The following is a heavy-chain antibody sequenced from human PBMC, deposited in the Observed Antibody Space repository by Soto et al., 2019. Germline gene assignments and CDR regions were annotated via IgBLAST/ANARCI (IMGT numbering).Heavy chain of an antibody. V-gene: IGHV1-8*01. CDR1: GYTFTSYD. CDR3: AKEKISTSCCNWFDP. D-gene: IGHD2-2*01. Sequence: ASVKVSCKASGYTFTSYDINWVRQATGQGPEWMGWMNPDSGNTGYVQKFQGRVTMTRNTAISTAYMELSSLRSEDTAVYYCAKEKISTSCCNWFDPWGQGTLVTVSS. CDR2: MNPDSGNT. J-gene: IGHJ5*02.